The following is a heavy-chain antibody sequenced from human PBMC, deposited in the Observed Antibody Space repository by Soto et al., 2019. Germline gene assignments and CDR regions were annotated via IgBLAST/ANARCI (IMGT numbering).Heavy chain of an antibody. CDR2: IIPILGIA. J-gene: IGHJ6*03. CDR1: GGTFSSYT. CDR3: ARDLEGYCSGGSCYGGPYYYYYYMDV. Sequence: GASVKGSCKAAGGTFSSYTSSWVRQAPGQGLEWMGRIIPILGIANYAQKFQGRVTITADKSTSTAYMELSSLRSEDTAVYYCARDLEGYCSGGSCYGGPYYYYYYMDVWGKGTTVTVS. V-gene: IGHV1-69*04. D-gene: IGHD2-15*01.